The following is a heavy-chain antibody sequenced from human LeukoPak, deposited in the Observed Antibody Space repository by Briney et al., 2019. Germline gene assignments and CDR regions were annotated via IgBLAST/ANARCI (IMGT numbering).Heavy chain of an antibody. CDR1: CGSSFTSF. V-gene: IGHV3-7*01. CDR3: ARERVVCPAEYFPR. J-gene: IGHJ1*01. D-gene: IGHD2-15*01. CDR2: IYQAGGEK. Sequence: GGSLTLTSGTACGSSFTSFMSWGGQTPGKGLEGVANIYQAGGEKYYVYSVKGRFTTSRDNAKNSAYLQMNNLRVEDTFVYYCARERVVCPAEYFPRWRQGTLVTVSS.